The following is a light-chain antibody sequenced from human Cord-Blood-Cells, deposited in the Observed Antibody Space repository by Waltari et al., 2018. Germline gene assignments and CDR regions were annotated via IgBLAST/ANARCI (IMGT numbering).Light chain of an antibody. J-gene: IGKJ1*01. V-gene: IGKV1-39*01. CDR1: QGISSY. Sequence: DIQMTQSPSSLSASAGDRVTITCRASQGISSYLTWYQQKPGKAPELLIYAASTLQSGVPSRFSGSGSGTDFTLTISCLQSEDFATYYCQQNYSFPRTFGQGTKVEIK. CDR2: AAS. CDR3: QQNYSFPRT.